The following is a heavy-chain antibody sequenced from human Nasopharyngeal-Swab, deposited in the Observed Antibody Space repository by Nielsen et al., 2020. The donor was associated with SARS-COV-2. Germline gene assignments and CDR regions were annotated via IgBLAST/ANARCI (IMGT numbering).Heavy chain of an antibody. CDR2: IYPRDSDT. CDR3: VRPEGVATSFKYYFQYGMDV. D-gene: IGHD5-12*01. CDR1: GYSFTRYW. J-gene: IGHJ6*02. V-gene: IGHV5-51*01. Sequence: NVSCKGSGYSFTRYWIAWVRQMRGKGLEWMGIIYPRDSDTRYLPSFQGQVTLSADKSISTAYLQWSSLKASDTAMYYCVRPEGVATSFKYYFQYGMDVWGQGTMVTVPS.